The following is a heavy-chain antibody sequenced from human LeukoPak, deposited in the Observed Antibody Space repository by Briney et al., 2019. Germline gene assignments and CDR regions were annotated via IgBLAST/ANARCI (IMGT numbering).Heavy chain of an antibody. CDR1: GGTFSSYA. D-gene: IGHD2-21*02. J-gene: IGHJ2*01. V-gene: IGHV1-69*13. CDR3: ARGLGVVTAQSEQPKPRYFDL. CDR2: IIPIFGTA. Sequence: WASVKVSCKASGGTFSSYAISRVRQAPGQGLEWMGGIIPIFGTANYAQKFQGRVTITADESTSTAYMELSSLRSEDTAVYYCARGLGVVTAQSEQPKPRYFDLWGRGTQVTVSS.